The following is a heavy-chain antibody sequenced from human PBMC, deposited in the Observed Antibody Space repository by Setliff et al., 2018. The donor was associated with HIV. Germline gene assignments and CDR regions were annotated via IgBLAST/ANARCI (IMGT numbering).Heavy chain of an antibody. CDR2: SNHSGST. Sequence: SETLSLTCAVYGGSFSGYYWSWIRQPPGKGLEWNGESNHSGSTNYNPSLKSRVTISVDTSKNQFSLRLNSVTAAETAHYFCVVYFGGNGGRGLWGQGTLVTVSS. CDR3: VVYFGGNGGRGL. D-gene: IGHD2-15*01. V-gene: IGHV4-34*01. CDR1: GGSFSGYY. J-gene: IGHJ4*02.